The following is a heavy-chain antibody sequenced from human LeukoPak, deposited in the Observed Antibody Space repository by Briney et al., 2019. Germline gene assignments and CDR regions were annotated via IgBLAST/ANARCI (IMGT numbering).Heavy chain of an antibody. D-gene: IGHD5-18*01. CDR1: GFTFSSYG. CDR3: ARDKAHGYSYVGY. V-gene: IGHV3-33*01. J-gene: IGHJ4*02. Sequence: GRSLRLSCAASGFTFSSYGMHWVRQAPGKGLEWVAVIWYDGSNKYYADSVKGQFTISRDNSKNTLYLQMNSLRAEDTAVYCCARDKAHGYSYVGYWGQGTLVTVSS. CDR2: IWYDGSNK.